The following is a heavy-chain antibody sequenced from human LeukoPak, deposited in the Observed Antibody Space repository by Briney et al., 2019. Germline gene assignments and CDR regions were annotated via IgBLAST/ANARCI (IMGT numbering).Heavy chain of an antibody. CDR3: ARESGAFSPFGF. CDR1: GFTFSNYAM. J-gene: IGHJ4*02. Sequence: GSLRLSCAASGFTFSNYAMSWVRQPPGKGLEWIGEVHLSGASNYNPSLKSRVSMSIDKSRNHLSLELTSVTAADMAIYYCARESGAFSPFGFWGQGTLVTVSS. V-gene: IGHV4-4*02. D-gene: IGHD1-26*01. CDR2: VHLSGAS.